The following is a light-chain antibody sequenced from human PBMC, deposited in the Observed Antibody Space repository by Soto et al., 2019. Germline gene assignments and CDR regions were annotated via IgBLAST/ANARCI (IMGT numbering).Light chain of an antibody. CDR3: QSYDSSLSGSV. CDR2: GNS. J-gene: IGLJ3*02. Sequence: QSVLTQPPSVSGAPGQRVTISCTGSSSNIGAGYVHWYQQLPGTAPKLLIYGNSNRPSGVPDRFSGSKSGTLASLAITGLQAEDEADYYCQSYDSSLSGSVFGGGTKLTVL. V-gene: IGLV1-40*01. CDR1: SSNIGAGY.